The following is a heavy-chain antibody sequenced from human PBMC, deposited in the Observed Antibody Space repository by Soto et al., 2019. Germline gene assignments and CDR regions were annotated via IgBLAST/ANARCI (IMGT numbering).Heavy chain of an antibody. CDR1: GYTFTRYY. J-gene: IGHJ6*02. V-gene: IGHV1-46*01. Sequence: QVQLVQSGAEVKEPGASVKVSCKASGYTFTRYYIHWVRQAAGQGLQWLGVMNLSGGSTTYAQKFQGRVTMTRDTSTSTVYMELRSLRSEDTSVYFCAGEGPIGDYYGMDVWGQGTTVIVS. CDR2: MNLSGGST. CDR3: AGEGPIGDYYGMDV.